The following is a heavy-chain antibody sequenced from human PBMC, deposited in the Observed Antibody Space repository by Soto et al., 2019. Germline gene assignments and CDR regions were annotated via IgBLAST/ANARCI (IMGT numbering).Heavy chain of an antibody. V-gene: IGHV4-31*03. CDR1: GGSISSGGYY. J-gene: IGHJ5*02. Sequence: SETLSLTCTVSGGSISSGGYYWSWIRQHPGKGLEWIGYIYYSGSTYYNPSLKSRVTISVDTSKNQFSLKLSSVTAADTAVYYCARGPGDIVVVPAAIPYWFDPWGQGTLVTVSS. D-gene: IGHD2-2*02. CDR3: ARGPGDIVVVPAAIPYWFDP. CDR2: IYYSGST.